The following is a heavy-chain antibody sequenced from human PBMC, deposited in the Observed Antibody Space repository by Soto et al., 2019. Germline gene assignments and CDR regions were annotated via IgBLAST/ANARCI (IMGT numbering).Heavy chain of an antibody. Sequence: QVQLQESGPGLVKPSETLSLTCSVSGGSIGSYYWSWIRQPPGKGLEWIGYIYYSGGTNYNPSLQSRVTISVDTSKNQFSLKLSSVTAADTAVYYCARGGWRQIDYWGQGTLVTVSS. CDR1: GGSIGSYY. J-gene: IGHJ4*02. V-gene: IGHV4-59*08. CDR3: ARGGWRQIDY. CDR2: IYYSGGT. D-gene: IGHD3-3*01.